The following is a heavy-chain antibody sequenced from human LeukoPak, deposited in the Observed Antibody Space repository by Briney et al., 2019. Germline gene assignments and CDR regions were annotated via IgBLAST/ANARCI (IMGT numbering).Heavy chain of an antibody. J-gene: IGHJ4*02. CDR2: ISYSGTT. CDR3: ARQRYYYGSGSYRPLDY. Sequence: SETLSLTCTVSGGSISGSSYYWDWIRQPPGKGLEWIGSISYSGTTYYNPSLKSRVTISVDTSKNQFSLKLNSVTAADTAVYYCARQRYYYGSGSYRPLDYWGQGTLVTVSS. V-gene: IGHV4-39*01. CDR1: GGSISGSSYY. D-gene: IGHD3-10*01.